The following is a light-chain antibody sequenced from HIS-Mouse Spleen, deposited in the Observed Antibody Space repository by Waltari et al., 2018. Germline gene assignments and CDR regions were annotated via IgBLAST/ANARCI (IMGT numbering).Light chain of an antibody. J-gene: IGLJ3*02. CDR3: CSYAGSSTLV. Sequence: QSALTQPASVSGSPGQAITISCTGTIRDVGSYYFVSWYHQPPGKAPKPMIYEGSKRPSGVSNRFSGSKSGNTASLTISGLQAEDEADYYCCSYAGSSTLVFGGGTKLTVL. CDR1: IRDVGSYYF. CDR2: EGS. V-gene: IGLV2-23*01.